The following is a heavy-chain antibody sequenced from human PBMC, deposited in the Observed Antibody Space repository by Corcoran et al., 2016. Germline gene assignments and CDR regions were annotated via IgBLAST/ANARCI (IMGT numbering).Heavy chain of an antibody. CDR2: IYYSGST. D-gene: IGHD4-17*01. Sequence: QVQLQESGPGLVKPSETLSLTCTVSGGSISSYYWSWIRQPPGKGLEWIGYIYYSGSTNYNPSLKSRVTISVDTSKNQFSLKLSSVTAADTAVYYCARGSPVEIYGEGQWFDPWGQGTLVTVSS. CDR1: GGSISSYY. V-gene: IGHV4-59*01. CDR3: ARGSPVEIYGEGQWFDP. J-gene: IGHJ5*02.